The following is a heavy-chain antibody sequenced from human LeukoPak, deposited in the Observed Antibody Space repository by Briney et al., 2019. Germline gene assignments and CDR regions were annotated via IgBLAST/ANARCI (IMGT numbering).Heavy chain of an antibody. CDR2: INWNGGST. J-gene: IGHJ6*03. V-gene: IGHV3-20*01. CDR3: ARDRGGSYRFGYMDV. CDR1: GFTFDDYG. D-gene: IGHD1-26*01. Sequence: PGGSLRLSCAASGFTFDDYGMSWVRQAPGKGLEWVSGINWNGGSTGYADSVKGRFTISRDNAKNSLYLQMNSLRAEDTALYHCARDRGGSYRFGYMDVWGKGTTVTISS.